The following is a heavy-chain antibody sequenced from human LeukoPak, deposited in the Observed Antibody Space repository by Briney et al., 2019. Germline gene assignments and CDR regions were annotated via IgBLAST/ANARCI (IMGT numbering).Heavy chain of an antibody. Sequence: GASVKVFCKASGYTFTSYYMHWVRQAPGQGLEWMGIINPSGGSTSYAQKFQGRVTMTRDMSTSTVYMELSSLRSEDTAVYYCARGQADIYCSGGSCYFFDYWGQGTLVTVSS. V-gene: IGHV1-46*01. CDR2: INPSGGST. CDR1: GYTFTSYY. J-gene: IGHJ4*02. D-gene: IGHD2-15*01. CDR3: ARGQADIYCSGGSCYFFDY.